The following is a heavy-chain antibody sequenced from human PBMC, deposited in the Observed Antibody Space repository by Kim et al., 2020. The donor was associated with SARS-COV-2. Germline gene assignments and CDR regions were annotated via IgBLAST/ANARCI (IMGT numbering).Heavy chain of an antibody. CDR1: GFTFSTYG. Sequence: GGSLRLSCVASGFTFSTYGMSWVRQAPGKGPEWVSVISGSGKSTYYLDSVKGRFTVSRDNSKNTVYLDMNGLTADDTAVYFCAKRRTSGWLREDSDFWGQGTLVAVSS. D-gene: IGHD6-19*01. CDR3: AKRRTSGWLREDSDF. J-gene: IGHJ4*02. V-gene: IGHV3-23*01. CDR2: ISGSGKST.